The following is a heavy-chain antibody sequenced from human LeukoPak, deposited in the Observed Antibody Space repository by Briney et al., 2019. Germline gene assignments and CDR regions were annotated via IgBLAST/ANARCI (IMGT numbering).Heavy chain of an antibody. CDR2: IYSSGST. CDR1: GGSMSSGSYY. V-gene: IGHV4-61*02. Sequence: KSSETLSLTCSVSGGSMSSGSYYWSWIRQPAGQGLEWIGRIYSSGSTNYNPSLQSRVTISLDTSKDQFSLKMSSVTAADTAVYYCVRDIELWGQGTLVTVSS. D-gene: IGHD1-26*01. J-gene: IGHJ4*02. CDR3: VRDIEL.